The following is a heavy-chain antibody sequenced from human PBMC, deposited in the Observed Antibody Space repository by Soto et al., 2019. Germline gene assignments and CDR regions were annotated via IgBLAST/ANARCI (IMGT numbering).Heavy chain of an antibody. V-gene: IGHV1-46*01. Sequence: ASVKVSCKASGYTFTSYYMHWVRQAPGQGLEWMGIINPSGGSTSYAQKFQGRVTMTRDTSTSTVYMELSSLRSEDTAVYYCARSRAVAGPNNYFDYWGQGTLVTVSS. CDR3: ARSRAVAGPNNYFDY. CDR1: GYTFTSYY. CDR2: INPSGGST. D-gene: IGHD6-19*01. J-gene: IGHJ4*02.